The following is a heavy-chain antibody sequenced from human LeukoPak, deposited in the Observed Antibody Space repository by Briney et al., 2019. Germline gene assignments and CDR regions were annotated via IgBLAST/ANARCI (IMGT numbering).Heavy chain of an antibody. CDR3: ARGSRELYYFDY. CDR1: GGSISSYY. D-gene: IGHD1-7*01. CDR2: IYYSGST. Sequence: SETLSLTCTVSGGSISSYYWSWIRQPPGEGLEWIGYIYYSGSTKYNPSLKSRVTISVDASKTQFSLKLNSVTAADTAVYYCARGSRELYYFDYWGQGTLVTVSS. V-gene: IGHV4-59*01. J-gene: IGHJ4*02.